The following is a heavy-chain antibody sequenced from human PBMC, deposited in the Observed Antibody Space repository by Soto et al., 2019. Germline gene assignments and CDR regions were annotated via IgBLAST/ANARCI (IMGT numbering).Heavy chain of an antibody. CDR3: AREGDYYDSSGYPAYYYYYGMDV. D-gene: IGHD3-22*01. V-gene: IGHV1-18*01. Sequence: QVQLVQSGAEVKKPGASVKVSCKASGYTFTSYGISWVRQAPGQGLEWMGWISAYNGNTNYAQKLQGRVTMTTDTSTSTADMELRSLRYDDTAVYYCAREGDYYDSSGYPAYYYYYGMDVWGEGTTVTVSS. CDR2: ISAYNGNT. J-gene: IGHJ6*04. CDR1: GYTFTSYG.